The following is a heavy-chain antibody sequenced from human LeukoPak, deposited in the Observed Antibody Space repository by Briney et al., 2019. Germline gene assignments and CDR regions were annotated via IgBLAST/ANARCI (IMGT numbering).Heavy chain of an antibody. CDR3: AREWDF. V-gene: IGHV3-48*01. CDR2: ISSISDTI. CDR1: GFTFSAFG. J-gene: IGHJ4*02. Sequence: AGGSLRLSCAASGFTFSAFGMHWVRQTPGKGLEWVSHISSISDTIKYVDSVKGRFTISRDNDKNSVYLQMNSLRAEDTAVYYCAREWDFWGQGTLVTVSS.